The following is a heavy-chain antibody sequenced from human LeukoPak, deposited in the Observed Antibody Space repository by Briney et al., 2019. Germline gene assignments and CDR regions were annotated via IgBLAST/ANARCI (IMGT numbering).Heavy chain of an antibody. J-gene: IGHJ5*02. CDR2: IYWDDSK. CDR3: AHSGWYYDFWSGYLFDP. Sequence: SGPTLVNPTQTLTLTCTFSGFSLSTGGMGVGWIRQPPGRALEWLALIYWDDSKLYSPSLKSRLTITKDTSKNQVVLSMTNMDPVDTATYYCAHSGWYYDFWSGYLFDPWGQGTLVTVSS. V-gene: IGHV2-5*02. D-gene: IGHD3-3*01. CDR1: GFSLSTGGMG.